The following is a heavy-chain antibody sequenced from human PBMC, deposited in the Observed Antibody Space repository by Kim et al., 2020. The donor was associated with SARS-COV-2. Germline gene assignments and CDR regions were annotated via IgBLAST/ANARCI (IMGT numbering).Heavy chain of an antibody. CDR2: IHYSGST. V-gene: IGHV4-39*01. D-gene: IGHD6-6*01. J-gene: IGHJ5*02. CDR3: ARRWYTSSSTFDP. Sequence: SETLSRTCTVSGGSISSTSYYWGWIRQPPGKGLEWIGTIHYSGSTYYNPSLKSRVTISVDTSKNQFSLKLSSVTAADTAVYYCARRWYTSSSTFDPWGQGTLVTVSS. CDR1: GGSISSTSYY.